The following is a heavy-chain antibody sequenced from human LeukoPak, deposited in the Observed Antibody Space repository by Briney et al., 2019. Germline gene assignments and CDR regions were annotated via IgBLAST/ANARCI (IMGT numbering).Heavy chain of an antibody. CDR2: ISSSSSTI. V-gene: IGHV3-48*01. CDR3: ARDRSSRLRWETPFDY. Sequence: GGSLRLSCAASGFTFSSYGMHWVRQAPGKGLEWVSYISSSSSTIYYADSVKGRFTISRDNAKNSLYLQMNSLRAEDTAVYYCARDRSSRLRWETPFDYWGQGTLVTVSS. J-gene: IGHJ4*02. D-gene: IGHD4-23*01. CDR1: GFTFSSYG.